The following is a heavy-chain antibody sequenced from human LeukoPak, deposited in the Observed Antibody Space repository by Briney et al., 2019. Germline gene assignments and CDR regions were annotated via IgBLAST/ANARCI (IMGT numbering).Heavy chain of an antibody. J-gene: IGHJ4*02. Sequence: PGGSLRLSCAASGFTFSSYAMSWARQAPGKGLEWVSAISGSGGSTYYAVSVKGRFTISRDNSKNTLYLQMNSLRAEDTAVYYCANLIVVVPAAMGYDYWGQGTLVTVSS. CDR3: ANLIVVVPAAMGYDY. CDR2: ISGSGGST. V-gene: IGHV3-23*01. D-gene: IGHD2-2*01. CDR1: GFTFSSYA.